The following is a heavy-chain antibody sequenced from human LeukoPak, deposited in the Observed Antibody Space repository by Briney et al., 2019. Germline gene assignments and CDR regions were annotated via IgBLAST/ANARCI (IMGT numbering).Heavy chain of an antibody. CDR1: GGSITSGSYY. CDR3: ARAVGSSESNWFDP. J-gene: IGHJ5*02. D-gene: IGHD3-10*01. V-gene: IGHV4-61*02. Sequence: TLSLTCTVSGGSITSGSYYWSWIRQPAGKGLEWIGRIYPTGSTSYNPSLKSRVTTSVDTSKSQFSLKLSSVTAADTAVYYCARAVGSSESNWFDPWGQGTLATVSS. CDR2: IYPTGST.